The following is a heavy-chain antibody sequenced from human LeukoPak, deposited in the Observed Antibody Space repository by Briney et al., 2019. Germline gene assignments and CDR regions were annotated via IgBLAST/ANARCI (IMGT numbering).Heavy chain of an antibody. J-gene: IGHJ6*03. Sequence: SETLSLTCTVSGGSISSYCWSWLRQPPGKGLEWIGYIYYSGSTNYNPSLKSRVTISVDTSKNQFSLKLSSVTAADTAVYYCARTTEAHSWRTRYYDYYMDVWGKGTMVTVSS. CDR1: GGSISSYC. D-gene: IGHD6-13*01. V-gene: IGHV4-59*01. CDR2: IYYSGST. CDR3: ARTTEAHSWRTRYYDYYMDV.